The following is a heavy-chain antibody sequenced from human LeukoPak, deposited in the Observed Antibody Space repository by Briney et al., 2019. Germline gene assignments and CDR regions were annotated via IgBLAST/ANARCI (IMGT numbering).Heavy chain of an antibody. CDR1: GGSFSGYY. CDR2: MNLSGRT. V-gene: IGHV4-34*01. J-gene: IGHJ6*02. CDR3: ATGDVVVRNYYYGLDV. Sequence: SETLSLTCAVYGGSFSGYYWSWIRQPPGKGLEWMGEMNLSGRTNYKPSRRSRVTISVDTSKNQFFLKLSSVTAADTAVFYCATGDVVVRNYYYGLDVWGQGNTVTVSS. D-gene: IGHD2-2*01.